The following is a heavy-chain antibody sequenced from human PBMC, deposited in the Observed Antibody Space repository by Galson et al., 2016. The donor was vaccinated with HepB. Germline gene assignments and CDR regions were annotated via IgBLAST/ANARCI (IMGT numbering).Heavy chain of an antibody. V-gene: IGHV3-30*03. J-gene: IGHJ4*02. CDR3: ARGNGQAGRQIDS. D-gene: IGHD6-6*01. CDR1: GFRGYA. CDR2: ISHDGSQQ. Sequence: SLRLSCAASGFRGYAMHWVRQAPGKGLEWVAVISHDGSQQRYSDSVRGRFTVSRDYSNNALYLQMSALRGDDTAVYSCARGNGQAGRQIDSWGQGTRVTVSS.